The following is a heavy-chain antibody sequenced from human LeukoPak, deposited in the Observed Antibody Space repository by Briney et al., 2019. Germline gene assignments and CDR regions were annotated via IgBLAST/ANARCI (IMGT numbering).Heavy chain of an antibody. D-gene: IGHD4-17*01. CDR1: GFTFSSYG. V-gene: IGHV3-30*18. Sequence: GGSLRLSCAASGFTFSSYGMHWVRQAPGKGLEWVAVISYDGSNKYYADSVKGRFTISRDNSKNTLYLQMNSLRAEDTAVYYLSKRVSTTVTTYFGHWGQGTPVTVSS. J-gene: IGHJ4*02. CDR2: ISYDGSNK. CDR3: SKRVSTTVTTYFGH.